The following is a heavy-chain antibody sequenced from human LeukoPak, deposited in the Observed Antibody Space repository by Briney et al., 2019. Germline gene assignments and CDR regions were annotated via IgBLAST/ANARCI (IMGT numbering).Heavy chain of an antibody. CDR2: IKQDGSEK. V-gene: IGHV3-7*01. J-gene: IGHJ4*02. CDR1: GFTFSSYW. D-gene: IGHD3-10*01. Sequence: PGGSLRLSCAASGFTFSSYWMSWVRQAPGKGLEWVANIKQDGSEKYYVDSVKGRFTISRDNAKNSLYLQMNSLRAEDTAVYYCARDQRLLWFGELLLHFDYWGQGTLVTVSS. CDR3: ARDQRLLWFGELLLHFDY.